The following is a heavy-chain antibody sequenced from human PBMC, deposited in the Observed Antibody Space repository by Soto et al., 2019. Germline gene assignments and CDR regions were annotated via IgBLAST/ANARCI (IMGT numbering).Heavy chain of an antibody. CDR1: GFTFSSYG. D-gene: IGHD2-21*02. CDR2: IWYDGSNK. V-gene: IGHV3-33*01. CDR3: ARSPGVTAIPFLDL. Sequence: QVQLVESGGGVVQPGRSLRLSCAASGFTFSSYGMHWVRQAPGKGLEWVAVIWYDGSNKYYADSVKGRFTISRDNSKNTLYLQMNSLRAEDTAVYYCARSPGVTAIPFLDLWGQGTLVTVSS. J-gene: IGHJ4*02.